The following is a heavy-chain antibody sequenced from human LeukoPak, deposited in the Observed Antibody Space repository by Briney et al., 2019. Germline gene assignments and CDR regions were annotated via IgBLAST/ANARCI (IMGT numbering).Heavy chain of an antibody. Sequence: SETLSLTCTVSGGSISSYYWSWIRQPAGKGLEWIGRIYTSGSTNYNPSLKSRVTMSVDTSKNQFSLKLSSVTAADTAVYYCARDGSPEYCSGGSCYSVIWFDPWGQGTLVTVSS. CDR3: ARDGSPEYCSGGSCYSVIWFDP. CDR2: IYTSGST. CDR1: GGSISSYY. J-gene: IGHJ5*02. D-gene: IGHD2-15*01. V-gene: IGHV4-4*07.